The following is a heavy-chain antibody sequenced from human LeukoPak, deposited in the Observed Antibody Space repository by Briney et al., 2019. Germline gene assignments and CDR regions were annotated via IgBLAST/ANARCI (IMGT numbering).Heavy chain of an antibody. CDR1: GFTFSIYA. CDR3: AKDPHFPLGY. V-gene: IGHV3-23*01. J-gene: IGHJ4*02. D-gene: IGHD3-16*01. Sequence: GGSLRLSCAVPGFTFSIYAMSWVRQAPGKGLEWVSTISGSSDATYYLDSVKGRFTVSRDNSKNTLYLQMNSLRADDTAVYYCAKDPHFPLGYWCQGTLVTVSS. CDR2: ISGSSDAT.